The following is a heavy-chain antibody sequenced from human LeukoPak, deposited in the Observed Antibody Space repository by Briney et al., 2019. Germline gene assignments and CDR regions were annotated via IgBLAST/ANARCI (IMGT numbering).Heavy chain of an antibody. CDR3: ARVIRYSSSWPFDY. J-gene: IGHJ4*02. CDR1: GYTLTSYG. V-gene: IGHV1-18*01. CDR2: ISAYNGNT. Sequence: ASVKVSCKASGYTLTSYGISWVRQAPGQGLEGMGWISAYNGNTNYAQKLQGRVTMTTDTSTSTAYMELRSLRSDDTAVYYCARVIRYSSSWPFDYWGQGTLVTVSS. D-gene: IGHD6-13*01.